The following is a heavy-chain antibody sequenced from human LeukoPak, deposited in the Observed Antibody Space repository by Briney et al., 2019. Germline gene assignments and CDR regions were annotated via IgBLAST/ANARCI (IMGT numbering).Heavy chain of an antibody. CDR3: ARVGVRGVITSFDF. J-gene: IGHJ4*02. V-gene: IGHV4-4*02. D-gene: IGHD3-10*01. CDR2: IHHSGST. CDR1: GLSVSSNY. Sequence: GSLRLSCVASGLSVSSNYMSWVRQSPVKGLEWIAEIHHSGSTNCNPSLKSRVTISVDKSQNQFSLQLSSVTAADTAVYYCARVGVRGVITSFDFWGQGTLVTVSS.